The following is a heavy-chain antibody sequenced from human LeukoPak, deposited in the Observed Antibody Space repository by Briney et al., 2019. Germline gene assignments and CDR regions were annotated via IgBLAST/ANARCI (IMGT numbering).Heavy chain of an antibody. CDR3: AKDPQKWESYFDY. CDR2: IRYDGSNK. Sequence: QPGGSLRLSCAASGFTFSSYGMHWVRQAPGKGLEWVAFIRYDGSNKYYADSVKGRFTISRDNSKNTLYLQMNSLRAEDTAVYHCAKDPQKWESYFDYWGQGTLVTVSS. J-gene: IGHJ4*02. CDR1: GFTFSSYG. D-gene: IGHD1-26*01. V-gene: IGHV3-30*02.